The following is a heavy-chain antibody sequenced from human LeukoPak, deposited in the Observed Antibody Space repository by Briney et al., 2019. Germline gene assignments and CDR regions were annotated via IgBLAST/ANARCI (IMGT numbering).Heavy chain of an antibody. D-gene: IGHD1-26*01. J-gene: IGHJ4*02. CDR3: ASVGATGY. CDR2: IYYSGST. CDR1: GGSISSYY. V-gene: IGHV4-59*01. Sequence: SETLSLTCTVSGGSISSYYWSWIRQPPGKGLEWIGYIYYSGSTNYNPSLKSRVTISVDTSKNQFSLKLSSVTAADTAVYYCASVGATGYWGQGTLVTVSS.